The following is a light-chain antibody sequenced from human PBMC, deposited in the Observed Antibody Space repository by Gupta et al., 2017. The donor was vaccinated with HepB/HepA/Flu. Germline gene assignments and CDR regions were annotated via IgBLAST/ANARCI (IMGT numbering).Light chain of an antibody. V-gene: IGLV1-40*01. Sequence: QSVLPQPPSVSGAPGQRVTISCDGTNSNIGAPYDVHWYQHFPGRAPQLLIYANNNRPSGVPDRFSGSKSGASASLTITGLQAEDEADYYCHSYDSDLGGPVFGGGSKLTVL. CDR2: ANN. J-gene: IGLJ2*01. CDR3: HSYDSDLGGPV. CDR1: NSNIGAPYD.